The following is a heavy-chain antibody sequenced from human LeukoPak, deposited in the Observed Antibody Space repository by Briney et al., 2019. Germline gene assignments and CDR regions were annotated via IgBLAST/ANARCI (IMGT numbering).Heavy chain of an antibody. CDR2: MNPNSGNT. Sequence: ASVKVSCKASGYTFTSYDINWVRQATGQGLEWMGWMNPNSGNTGYAQKFQGRGNMTRNTSISTAYMELSSLRSEDTAVYYCAREKTRLAAGDAFDIWGQGTMVTVSS. V-gene: IGHV1-8*01. CDR3: AREKTRLAAGDAFDI. CDR1: GYTFTSYD. D-gene: IGHD6-13*01. J-gene: IGHJ3*02.